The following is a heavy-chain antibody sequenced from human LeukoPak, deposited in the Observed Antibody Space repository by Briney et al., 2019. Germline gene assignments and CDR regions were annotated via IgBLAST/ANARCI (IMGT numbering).Heavy chain of an antibody. Sequence: GGSLRLSCAASGFTFSSYGMHWVRQAPGKGLEWVAVISYDGSNKYYADSVKGRFTISRDNSKNTLYLQMNSLRAEDTAVYYCAKTGFSGWSNYFDYWGQGTLVTVSS. J-gene: IGHJ4*02. CDR3: AKTGFSGWSNYFDY. CDR1: GFTFSSYG. D-gene: IGHD6-19*01. CDR2: ISYDGSNK. V-gene: IGHV3-30*18.